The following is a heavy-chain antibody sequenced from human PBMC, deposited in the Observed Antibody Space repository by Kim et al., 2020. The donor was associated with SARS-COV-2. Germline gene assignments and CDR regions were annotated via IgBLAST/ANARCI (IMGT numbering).Heavy chain of an antibody. CDR3: ARELAGASSPEGY. CDR2: ISPDGNNK. D-gene: IGHD2-15*01. V-gene: IGHV3-30*04. Sequence: GGSLRLSCAASGFTFGSYAMHWVRQSPDKGLQWVGVISPDGNNKYYVDSLKGRFTISRDNSKNTVYLQINSLRPEDTTVYYCARELAGASSPEGYWGQGTLVTVSS. CDR1: GFTFGSYA. J-gene: IGHJ4*02.